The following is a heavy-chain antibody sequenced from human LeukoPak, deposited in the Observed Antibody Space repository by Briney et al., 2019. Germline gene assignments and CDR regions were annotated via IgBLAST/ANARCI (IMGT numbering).Heavy chain of an antibody. CDR3: VREKDSTWAFYN. CDR2: ISSSGNSI. V-gene: IGHV3-11*01. Sequence: GGSLRLSCVASGFTFTDYYMSWIRQAPGKGLEWVAYISSSGNSIYYADSVKGRFTSSRDNAKKSLYLQMNSLGAEDTAVYFCVREKDSTWAFYNWGQGTLVTVSS. J-gene: IGHJ4*02. CDR1: GFTFTDYY. D-gene: IGHD6-13*01.